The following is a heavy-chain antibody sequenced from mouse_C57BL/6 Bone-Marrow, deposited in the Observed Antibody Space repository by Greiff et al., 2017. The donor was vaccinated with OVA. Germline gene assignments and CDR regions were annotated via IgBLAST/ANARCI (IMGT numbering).Heavy chain of an antibody. D-gene: IGHD1-1*01. V-gene: IGHV5-17*01. J-gene: IGHJ3*01. Sequence: EVQLVESGGGLVKPGGSLKLSCAASGFTFSDSGMHWVRQAPEKGLEWVAYISSGSSTIYYADTVKGRFTISRDNAKNTLFLQLTSLRSEDTAMYYCARNSLYYYGSSFFAYWGQGTLVTVSA. CDR3: ARNSLYYYGSSFFAY. CDR1: GFTFSDSG. CDR2: ISSGSSTI.